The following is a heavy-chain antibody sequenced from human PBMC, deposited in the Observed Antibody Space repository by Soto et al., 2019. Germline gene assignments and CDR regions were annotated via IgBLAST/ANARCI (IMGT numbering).Heavy chain of an antibody. CDR2: INPNGGGT. V-gene: IGHV1-2*04. CDR1: GYIFPDYY. D-gene: IGHD6-6*01. Sequence: QVQLVQSGAEVKKPGASVKVSCKASGYIFPDYYVHWVRQAPGEGLEWMGRINPNGGGTNYAQKFEGWVTMTTDMSISTTYMELSRLNFDDTAVYYCARGEQFVHFDSWGQGTLVTVSS. J-gene: IGHJ4*01. CDR3: ARGEQFVHFDS.